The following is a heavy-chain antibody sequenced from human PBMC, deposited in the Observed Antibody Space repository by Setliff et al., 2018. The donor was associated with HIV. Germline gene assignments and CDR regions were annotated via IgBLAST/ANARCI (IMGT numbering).Heavy chain of an antibody. CDR2: TSHSGKT. CDR1: GGPLSGHY. J-gene: IGHJ4*02. Sequence: SETLSLTCAVYGGPLSGHYWSWIRQPPGQGLEWIGETSHSGKTNYNSSLKSRVTISVDTSKNQFSLKLTSVTAADTAVYYCVTSSSWSSRLNFWGPGMVVTVS. D-gene: IGHD2-2*01. V-gene: IGHV4-34*01. CDR3: VTSSSWSSRLNF.